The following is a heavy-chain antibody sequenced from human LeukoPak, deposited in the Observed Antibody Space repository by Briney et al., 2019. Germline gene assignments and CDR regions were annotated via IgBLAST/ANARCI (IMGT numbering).Heavy chain of an antibody. CDR3: ARAGGYPTGWFDP. V-gene: IGHV3-9*01. D-gene: IGHD1-26*01. CDR2: ISWNSGSI. CDR1: GFTFDDYA. J-gene: IGHJ5*02. Sequence: PGGSLRLSCAASGFTFDDYAMHWVRQAPGKGLEWVSGISWNSGSIGYADSVKGRFTISRDNAKSSLYLQMNSLRADDTAVYYCARAGGYPTGWFDPWGQGTLVTVSS.